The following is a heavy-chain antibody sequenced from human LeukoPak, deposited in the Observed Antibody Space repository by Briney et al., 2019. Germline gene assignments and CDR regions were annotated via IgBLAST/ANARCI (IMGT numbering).Heavy chain of an antibody. D-gene: IGHD3-9*01. CDR2: IYYSGST. V-gene: IGHV4-30-4*01. CDR3: ARGADILTGYYVY. CDR1: GGSISSGDYY. Sequence: SQTLSLTCTVSGGSISSGDYYWSWIRQPPGKGLEWIGYIYYSGSTYYNPSLKSRVTISVDTSKNQFSLKLSSVTAADTAVYYCARGADILTGYYVYWGQGTLVTVSS. J-gene: IGHJ4*02.